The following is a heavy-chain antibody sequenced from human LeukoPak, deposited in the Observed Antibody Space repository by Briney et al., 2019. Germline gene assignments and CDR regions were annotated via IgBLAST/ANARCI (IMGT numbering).Heavy chain of an antibody. CDR1: EFTFSSYG. CDR3: ARRMDNDY. CDR2: IYNDGSQK. D-gene: IGHD2-8*01. Sequence: GGSLRLSCAVSEFTFSSYGMHWVRQAPGKGLEWLAFIYNDGSQKFYAESVKGRFTISRDNTKNTLYLQMTSLRAEDTAVYYCARRMDNDYWGQGTLVTVSS. J-gene: IGHJ4*02. V-gene: IGHV3-30*12.